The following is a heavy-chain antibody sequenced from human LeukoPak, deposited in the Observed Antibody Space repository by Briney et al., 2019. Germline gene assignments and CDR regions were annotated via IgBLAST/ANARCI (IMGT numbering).Heavy chain of an antibody. J-gene: IGHJ3*02. CDR3: GKVAGVAGTLYGAFDI. Sequence: GSLRLSCAASGFTLGDYAMYWVRHGPGKGLEWVSLISGEGTPYYADSVKGRFTISRDRSKNSLYLQMNSLRIEGTALYYCGKVAGVAGTLYGAFDIWGQGTMVTVSS. CDR2: ISGEGTP. D-gene: IGHD6-19*01. V-gene: IGHV3-43*02. CDR1: GFTLGDYA.